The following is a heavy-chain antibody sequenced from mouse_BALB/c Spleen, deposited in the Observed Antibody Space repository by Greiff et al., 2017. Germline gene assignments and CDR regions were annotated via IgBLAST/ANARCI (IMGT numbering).Heavy chain of an antibody. J-gene: IGHJ2*01. CDR2: INPYNDGT. CDR3: ARGDGYDGGDY. V-gene: IGHV1-14*01. D-gene: IGHD2-2*01. Sequence: EVQLQESGPGLVKPGASVKMSCKASGYTFTSYVMHWVKQKPGQGLEWIGYINPYNDGTKYNEKFKGKATLTSDKSSSTAYMELSSLTSEDSAVYYCARGDGYDGGDYWGQGTTLTVSS. CDR1: GYTFTSYV.